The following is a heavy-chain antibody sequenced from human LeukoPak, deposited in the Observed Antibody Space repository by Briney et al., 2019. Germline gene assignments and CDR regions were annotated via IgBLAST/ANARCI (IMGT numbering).Heavy chain of an antibody. CDR1: GGSVSSGSYY. CDR3: ASDDYGGNGYYFDY. V-gene: IGHV4-61*01. CDR2: IYYSGGT. J-gene: IGHJ4*02. D-gene: IGHD4-23*01. Sequence: SETLSLTRTVSGGSVSSGSYYWSWIRQPPGKGLEWIGYIYYSGGTNYNPSLKSRVTISVDTSKNQFYLKLSSVTAADTAVYYCASDDYGGNGYYFDYWGQGTLVTVSS.